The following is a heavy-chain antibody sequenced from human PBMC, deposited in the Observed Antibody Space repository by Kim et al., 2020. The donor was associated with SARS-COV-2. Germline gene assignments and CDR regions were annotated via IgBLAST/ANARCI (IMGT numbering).Heavy chain of an antibody. CDR1: GYTFTSYA. CDR3: ARDTCEQWLVLNYYYYYGMDV. J-gene: IGHJ6*02. V-gene: IGHV7-4-1*02. D-gene: IGHD6-19*01. Sequence: ASVKVSCKASGYTFTSYAMNWVRQAPGQGLEWMGWINTNTGNPTYAQGFTGRFVFSLDTSVSTAYLQISSLKAEDTAVYYCARDTCEQWLVLNYYYYYGMDVWGQGTTVTVSS. CDR2: INTNTGNP.